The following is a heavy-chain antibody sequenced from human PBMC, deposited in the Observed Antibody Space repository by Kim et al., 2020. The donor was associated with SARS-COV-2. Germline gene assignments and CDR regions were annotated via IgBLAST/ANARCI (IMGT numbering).Heavy chain of an antibody. Sequence: SETLSLTCTVSGDSITNTHYYWGWIRQPPGEALEWIGTIYYSGSTYYNPSLKSRVTLSVDTSKNQFSLTLSSVTAADTAVYYCARSPVVMMYALIPVMHWYFDLWGRGTLVTVSS. CDR3: ARSPVVMMYALIPVMHWYFDL. J-gene: IGHJ2*01. V-gene: IGHV4-39*01. CDR1: GDSITNTHYY. D-gene: IGHD2-8*01. CDR2: IYYSGST.